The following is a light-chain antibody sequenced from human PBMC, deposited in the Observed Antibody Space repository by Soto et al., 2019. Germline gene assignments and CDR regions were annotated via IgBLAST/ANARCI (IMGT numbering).Light chain of an antibody. Sequence: EIVLTQSPGTLSLSPGERATLSCRASQSVSSRSLAWYQQKPGQAPRLLMYGASSRATGIPDRFSGTGSGTDFTLTISRLEPEDFALYYCLHSRDSVSTFGPGTKVDI. CDR2: GAS. J-gene: IGKJ3*01. CDR3: LHSRDSVST. V-gene: IGKV3-20*01. CDR1: QSVSSRS.